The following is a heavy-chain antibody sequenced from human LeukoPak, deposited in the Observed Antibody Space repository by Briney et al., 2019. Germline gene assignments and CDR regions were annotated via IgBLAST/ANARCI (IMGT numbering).Heavy chain of an antibody. CDR2: IRYDGSNK. Sequence: GGSLRLSCAASGFTFSSYGMHWVRQAPGKGLEWVAFIRYDGSNKYYADSVKGRFTISRDNSKNTLYLQMNSLRAEDTAVYYCAKVSHRDYYDSSGYYYSGDYFDYWGQGTLVTVSS. D-gene: IGHD3-22*01. J-gene: IGHJ4*02. CDR1: GFTFSSYG. CDR3: AKVSHRDYYDSSGYYYSGDYFDY. V-gene: IGHV3-30*02.